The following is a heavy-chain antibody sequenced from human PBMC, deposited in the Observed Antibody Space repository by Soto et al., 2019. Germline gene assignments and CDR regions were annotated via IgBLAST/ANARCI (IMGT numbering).Heavy chain of an antibody. CDR2: INPNSGGT. CDR3: ARDDSTGYYNVFEY. J-gene: IGHJ4*02. V-gene: IGHV1-2*04. CDR1: GYTFTSHY. D-gene: IGHD3-22*01. Sequence: QVQLVQSGAEVKKPGASVRVSCKASGYTFTSHYMFWVRQAPGQGLEWIGWINPNSGGTHYAQKFQGWVTMTRDTSISTAYLEVSRLTSDDTAVYYCARDDSTGYYNVFEYWGQGTLVTVSS.